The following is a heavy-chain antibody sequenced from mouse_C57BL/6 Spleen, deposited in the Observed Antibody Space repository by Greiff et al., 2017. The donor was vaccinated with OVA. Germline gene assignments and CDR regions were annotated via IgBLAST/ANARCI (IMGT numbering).Heavy chain of an antibody. CDR2: IDPEDGEN. CDR1: GFNIKDYY. D-gene: IGHD2-1*01. V-gene: IGHV14-2*01. Sequence: EVKLQESGAELVKPGASVKLSCTASGFNIKDYYMHWVKQRTEQGLEWIGRIDPEDGENKYAPKFQGKAPIPAATSSNTAYLQLSSLTSEDTAVLYCSRPFSYGNSLFYWGQGTSVTVSS. CDR3: SRPFSYGNSLFY. J-gene: IGHJ4*01.